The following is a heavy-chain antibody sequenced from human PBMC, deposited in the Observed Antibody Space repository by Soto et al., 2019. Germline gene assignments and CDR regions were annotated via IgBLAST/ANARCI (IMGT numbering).Heavy chain of an antibody. Sequence: AETLSLSCAVSGFSFSSGNLCSWRHQPPQRLLEYIGKIFNDGTTNYYPSFKSRVAISVDTSKNQFYLKMNSVTAADTAIYFCSRRVYDTRLNYMYFDFWGQGALVTVSS. J-gene: IGHJ4*02. V-gene: IGHV4-38-2*01. D-gene: IGHD2-8*01. CDR2: IFNDGTT. CDR1: GFSFSSGNL. CDR3: SRRVYDTRLNYMYFDF.